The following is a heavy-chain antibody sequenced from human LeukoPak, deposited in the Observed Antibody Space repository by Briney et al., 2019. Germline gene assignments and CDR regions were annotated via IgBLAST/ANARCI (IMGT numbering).Heavy chain of an antibody. CDR2: ISSSSSTI. CDR1: GFTFSNCA. Sequence: GGSLRLSCAASGFTFSNCAMNWVRQAPGKGLEWVSYISSSSSTIYYADSVKGRFTIFRDNAKNSLYLQMNSLRAEDTAVYYCARDYCSSTSCYHDFEYWGQGTLVTVSS. D-gene: IGHD2-2*01. V-gene: IGHV3-48*01. CDR3: ARDYCSSTSCYHDFEY. J-gene: IGHJ4*02.